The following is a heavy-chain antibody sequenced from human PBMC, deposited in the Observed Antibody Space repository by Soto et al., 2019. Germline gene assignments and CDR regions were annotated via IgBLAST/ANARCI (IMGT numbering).Heavy chain of an antibody. J-gene: IGHJ4*02. CDR3: ARGGSHSSDS. V-gene: IGHV3-7*05. CDR1: GFTFSAFW. D-gene: IGHD1-26*01. CDR2: IKEDGSET. Sequence: EVQLVESGGNFVQPGGSLRLSCAASGFTFSAFWMSWVRRAPGRGLEWVANIKEDGSETYYVDSVEGRFTISRDNAKKSLYLQMNSLRAEDTALYYCARGGSHSSDSWGQGALVTVSS.